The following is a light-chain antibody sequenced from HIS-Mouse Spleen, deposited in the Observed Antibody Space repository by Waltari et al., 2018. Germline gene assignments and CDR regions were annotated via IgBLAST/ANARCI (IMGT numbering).Light chain of an antibody. V-gene: IGLV2-14*03. CDR3: SSYTSSSPL. CDR2: CVS. J-gene: IGLJ2*01. CDR1: STDVGGYNY. Sequence: QSALHQPASVSAPPGQSLTISCPATSTDVGGYNYLSWYQQHPGKAPKLMIYCVSNRPSGVSIRFSGSKSGNTASLTISGLQAEDEADYYCSSYTSSSPLFGGGTKLTVL.